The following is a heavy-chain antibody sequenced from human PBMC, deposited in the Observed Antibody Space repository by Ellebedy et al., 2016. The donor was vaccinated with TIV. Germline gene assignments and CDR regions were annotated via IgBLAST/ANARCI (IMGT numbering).Heavy chain of an antibody. V-gene: IGHV4-59*01. CDR3: ARDYYDSSGYYAYWYFDL. CDR1: GGSISSYY. Sequence: GSLRLXCAVSGGSISSYYWSWIRQPPGKGLEWIGYIHYSGSTNYNPSLKSRVTISVDTSKSQFSLRLSSVNAEDTAVYYCARDYYDSSGYYAYWYFDLWGRGTLVTVSS. D-gene: IGHD3-22*01. J-gene: IGHJ2*01. CDR2: IHYSGST.